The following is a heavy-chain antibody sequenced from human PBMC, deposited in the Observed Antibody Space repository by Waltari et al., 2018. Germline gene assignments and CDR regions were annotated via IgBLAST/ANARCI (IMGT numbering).Heavy chain of an antibody. D-gene: IGHD3-10*01. CDR3: VGSGSYYIFDY. Sequence: QVQLQQWGAGLLKPSETLSLTCAVYGGSFSGYYWSWIRQPPGKGLVWIGEINHSGSTNYNPSLKSRVTISVDTSKNQFSLKLSSVTAADTAVYYCVGSGSYYIFDYWGQGTLVTVSS. CDR2: INHSGST. CDR1: GGSFSGYY. V-gene: IGHV4-34*01. J-gene: IGHJ4*02.